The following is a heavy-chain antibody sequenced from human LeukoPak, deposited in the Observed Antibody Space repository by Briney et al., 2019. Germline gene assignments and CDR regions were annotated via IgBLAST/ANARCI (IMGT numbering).Heavy chain of an antibody. D-gene: IGHD3-10*01. CDR1: GFTFSSYA. V-gene: IGHV3-23*01. CDR2: VSGTGGTT. J-gene: IGHJ5*02. CDR3: AKGRIYYYGSGSYPNWFDP. Sequence: PGGSLRLSCAASGFTFSSYAMSWVRQAPGKGLEWVSDVSGTGGTTYYADSVKGRFTISRDNSKNTLYLQMSSLRAEDTAVYYCAKGRIYYYGSGSYPNWFDPWGQGTLVTVSS.